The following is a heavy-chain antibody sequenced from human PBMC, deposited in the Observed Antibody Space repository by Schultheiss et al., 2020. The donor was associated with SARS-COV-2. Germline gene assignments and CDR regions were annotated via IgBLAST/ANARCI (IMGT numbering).Heavy chain of an antibody. Sequence: SETLSLTCAVSGYSISSGYYWGWIRQPPGKGLEWIGSIYYSGSTYYNPSLKSRVTISVDTSKNQFSLKLSSVTAADTAVYYCATEGRGIGYSSYFDYWGQGTLVTVSS. CDR1: GYSISSGYY. CDR3: ATEGRGIGYSSYFDY. D-gene: IGHD6-13*01. J-gene: IGHJ4*02. V-gene: IGHV4-38-2*01. CDR2: IYYSGST.